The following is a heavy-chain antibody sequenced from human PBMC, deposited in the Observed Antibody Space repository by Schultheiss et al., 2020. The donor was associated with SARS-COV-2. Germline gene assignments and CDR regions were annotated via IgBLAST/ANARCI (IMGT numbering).Heavy chain of an antibody. J-gene: IGHJ4*02. V-gene: IGHV3-48*01. Sequence: GGSLRLSCAASGFTFSSYSMNWVRQAPGKGLEWVSYISSSSSTIYYADSVKGRFTISRDNAKNSLYLQMNSLRAEDTAVYYCARRTYYDISDYWGQGTLVTVSS. CDR1: GFTFSSYS. CDR2: ISSSSSTI. CDR3: ARRTYYDISDY. D-gene: IGHD3-9*01.